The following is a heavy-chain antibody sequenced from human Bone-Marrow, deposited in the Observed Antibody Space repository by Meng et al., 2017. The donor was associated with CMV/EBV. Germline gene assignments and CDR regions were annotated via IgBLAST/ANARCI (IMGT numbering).Heavy chain of an antibody. V-gene: IGHV3-74*03. J-gene: IGHJ4*02. D-gene: IGHD6-13*01. CDR3: ARGVAASLGWEMGY. CDR1: GFTNRQYW. CDR2: IDSDGRDI. Sequence: VEVVGLGGGLVLPAGSLRLSCVVSGFTNRQYWMHWVRQAPGTGLELVSRIDSDGRDITYASAVRGRFPISRHDAKNTLYLQMNSLRVEDTAVYYCARGVAASLGWEMGYWGQGTLVTVSS.